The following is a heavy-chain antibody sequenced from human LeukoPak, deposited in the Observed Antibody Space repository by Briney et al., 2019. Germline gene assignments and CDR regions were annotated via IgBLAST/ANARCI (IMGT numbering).Heavy chain of an antibody. CDR1: GGSISSGGYY. J-gene: IGHJ3*02. CDR3: ATYSTVTTGFDI. Sequence: PSQTLSLTCTVSGGSISSGGYYWSWLRQHPGKGLEWIGYIYYSGSTYYNPSLKSRVTISVDTSKNQFSLKLSSMTTADTAVYYCATYSTVTTGFDIWGQGTMVTVSS. CDR2: IYYSGST. V-gene: IGHV4-31*03. D-gene: IGHD4-17*01.